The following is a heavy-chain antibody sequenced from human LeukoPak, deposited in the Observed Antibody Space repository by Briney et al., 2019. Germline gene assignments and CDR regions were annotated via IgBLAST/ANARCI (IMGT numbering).Heavy chain of an antibody. D-gene: IGHD1-7*01. J-gene: IGHJ4*02. CDR2: ISAYNGNT. Sequence: GASVKVSCKASGYTFTSYGISWVRQAPGQGLEWMGWISAYNGNTNYAQKLQGRVTMTTDTSTSTAYMELRSLRSDDTAVYYCAVTLGRITGTTFSDYWGQGTLVTVSS. CDR3: AVTLGRITGTTFSDY. CDR1: GYTFTSYG. V-gene: IGHV1-18*01.